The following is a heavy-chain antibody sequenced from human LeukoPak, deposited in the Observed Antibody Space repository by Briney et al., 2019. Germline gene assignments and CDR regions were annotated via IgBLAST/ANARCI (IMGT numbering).Heavy chain of an antibody. V-gene: IGHV1-69*13. CDR2: IVPIFGTA. J-gene: IGHJ5*02. Sequence: ASVKVSCKASGGTFSSYAISWVRQAPGQGLEWMGGIVPIFGTANYAQKFQGRVTITADESTSTAYMELSSLRSEDTAVYYCARDVRLGQYDFWSGYYRNWFDPWGQGTLVTVSS. CDR3: ARDVRLGQYDFWSGYYRNWFDP. CDR1: GGTFSSYA. D-gene: IGHD3-3*01.